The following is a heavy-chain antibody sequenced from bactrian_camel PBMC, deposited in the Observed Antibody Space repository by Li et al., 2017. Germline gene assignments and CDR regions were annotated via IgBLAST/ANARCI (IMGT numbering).Heavy chain of an antibody. V-gene: IGHV3S6*01. D-gene: IGHD2*01. CDR2: IKGYGGAT. J-gene: IGHJ4*01. CDR1: GFIFSNYW. Sequence: HVQLVESGGGLVQPGGSLRLSCAASGFIFSNYWMYWVRQAPGKGLEWVSCIKGYGGATYYADSVSGRFTISRDNAKNTLYLQLNSLKTEDTAMYYCATMPPPWCAGGYCEVYELNYWGQGTQVTVS. CDR3: ATMPPPWCAGGYCEVYELNY.